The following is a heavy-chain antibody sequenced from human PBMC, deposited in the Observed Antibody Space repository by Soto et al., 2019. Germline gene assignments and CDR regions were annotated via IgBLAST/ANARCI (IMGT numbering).Heavy chain of an antibody. CDR3: ARLVYDTRLNYMYFDF. Sequence: SETLSLTCAVSGVSISSGNWWTWVRQSPQRGLEYIGEIFHDGTANYYPSFERRVAISVDTSKNQFSLKLTSVTAADTAIYFCARLVYDTRLNYMYFDFWGQRTLVTVSS. V-gene: IGHV4-4*02. CDR1: GVSISSGNW. CDR2: IFHDGTA. J-gene: IGHJ4*02. D-gene: IGHD3-10*01.